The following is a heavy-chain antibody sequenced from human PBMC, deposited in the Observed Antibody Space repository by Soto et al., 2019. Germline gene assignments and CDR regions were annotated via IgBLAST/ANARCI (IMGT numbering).Heavy chain of an antibody. Sequence: SETLSLTCAVSGGSISSSNWWSWVRQPPGKGLEWIGEIYHSGSTNYNPSLKSRVTISVDKSKNQFSLKLSSVTAADTAVYYCARDRIVVVPAAMKPYYYYGMDVWGQGTTVTVSS. CDR3: ARDRIVVVPAAMKPYYYYGMDV. D-gene: IGHD2-2*01. CDR1: GGSISSSNW. J-gene: IGHJ6*02. V-gene: IGHV4-4*02. CDR2: IYHSGST.